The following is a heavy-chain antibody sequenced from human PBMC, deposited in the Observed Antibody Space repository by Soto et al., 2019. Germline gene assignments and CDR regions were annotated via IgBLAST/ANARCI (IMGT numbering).Heavy chain of an antibody. D-gene: IGHD3-3*01. CDR2: INPSGGST. CDR1: GYTFTSYY. CDR3: ASRRGATIFGGGGMDV. J-gene: IGHJ6*02. Sequence: QVQLVQSGAEVKKPGASVKVSCKASGYTFTSYYMHWVRQAPGQGLEWMGIINPSGGSTSYAQKFQGRVTMTMDTSTSTVYMELSSLRSEDTAVYYCASRRGATIFGGGGMDVWGQGTTVTVSS. V-gene: IGHV1-46*01.